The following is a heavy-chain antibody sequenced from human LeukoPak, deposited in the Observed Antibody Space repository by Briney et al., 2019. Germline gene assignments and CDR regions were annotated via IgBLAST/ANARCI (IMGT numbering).Heavy chain of an antibody. D-gene: IGHD4-17*01. CDR2: MSSSGDTI. Sequence: PGGSLRLSCADSGFTFSDYYMSWIRQAPGKGLEWVSYMSSSGDTIYYADSVKGRFTISRDNAKNSLYLQMNNLRAEDTAVYYCARANFYGEDYWGQGTLVTVSS. CDR3: ARANFYGEDY. CDR1: GFTFSDYY. J-gene: IGHJ4*02. V-gene: IGHV3-11*01.